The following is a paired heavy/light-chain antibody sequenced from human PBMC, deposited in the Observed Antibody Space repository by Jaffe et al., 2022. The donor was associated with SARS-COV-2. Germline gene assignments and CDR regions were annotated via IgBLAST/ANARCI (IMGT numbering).Light chain of an antibody. CDR2: AAS. CDR3: QQYYSYTYT. CDR1: QGISSY. Sequence: AIRMTQSPSSFSASTGDRVTITCRASQGISSYLAWYQQKPGKAPKLLIYAASTLQSGVPSRFSGSGSGTDFTLTISCLQSEDFATYYCQQYYSYTYTFGQGTKLEIK. V-gene: IGKV1-8*01. J-gene: IGKJ2*01.
Heavy chain of an antibody. V-gene: IGHV3-21*01. CDR2: ISSSSSYI. CDR3: ARAGMSGPFSVAGTNYYYYGMDV. CDR1: GFTFSSYS. D-gene: IGHD6-19*01. J-gene: IGHJ6*02. Sequence: EVQLVESGGGLVKPGGSLRLSCAASGFTFSSYSMNWVRQAPGKGLEWVSSISSSSSYIYYADSVKGRFTISRDNAKNSLYLQMNSLRAEDTAVYYCARAGMSGPFSVAGTNYYYYGMDVWGQGTTVTVSS.